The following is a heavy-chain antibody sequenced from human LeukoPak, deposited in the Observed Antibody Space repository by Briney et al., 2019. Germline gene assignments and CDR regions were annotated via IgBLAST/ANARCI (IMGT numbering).Heavy chain of an antibody. CDR1: GDSVSSNSAA. CDR2: TYYRSKWYN. Sequence: SQTLSLTCAISGDSVSSNSAAWNWIRQSPSRGLEWLGRTYYRSKWYNDYAVSVKSRITINPDTSKNQFSLQLNSVTPEDTAVYYCARDRRGSSRSPYYYYYYGMDVWGQGTTVTVSS. V-gene: IGHV6-1*01. D-gene: IGHD6-13*01. CDR3: ARDRRGSSRSPYYYYYYGMDV. J-gene: IGHJ6*02.